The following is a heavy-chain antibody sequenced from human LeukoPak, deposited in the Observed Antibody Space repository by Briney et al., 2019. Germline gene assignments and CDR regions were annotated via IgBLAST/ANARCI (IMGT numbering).Heavy chain of an antibody. Sequence: TSQTLSLTCTVSGGSISSGGYYWSWIRQPPGKGLEWIGYIYHSGSTYYNPSLKSRVTISVDRSKNQFSLKLSSVTAADTAVYYCARVGGVAPSYYFDYWGQGTLVTVSS. V-gene: IGHV4-30-2*01. CDR1: GGSISSGGYY. CDR2: IYHSGST. CDR3: ARVGGVAPSYYFDY. J-gene: IGHJ4*02. D-gene: IGHD3-16*01.